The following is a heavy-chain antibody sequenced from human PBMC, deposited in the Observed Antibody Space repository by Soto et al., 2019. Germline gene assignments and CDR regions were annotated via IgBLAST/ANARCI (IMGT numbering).Heavy chain of an antibody. CDR3: ARDVVRSTAGDS. Sequence: QLQLVQSGTEVKEPGSSVKVSCKASGGTFSTSSFVWVRQGPGQGLEWMGGIIPIFTRTNFEQKFQSRVTFSADDSTRTTYMELRSLTSEDTAIYYCARDVVRSTAGDSWGQGTLVTVSS. D-gene: IGHD2-15*01. CDR1: GGTFSTSS. V-gene: IGHV1-69*01. CDR2: IIPIFTRT. J-gene: IGHJ4*02.